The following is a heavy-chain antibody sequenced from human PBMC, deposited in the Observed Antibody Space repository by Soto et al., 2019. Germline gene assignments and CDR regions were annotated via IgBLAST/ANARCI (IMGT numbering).Heavy chain of an antibody. J-gene: IGHJ1*01. CDR1: GYTFTGYY. V-gene: IGHV1-2*02. D-gene: IGHD6-13*01. CDR2: INPNSGGT. CDR3: AREGGSSPTKPTAEYLQH. Sequence: ASVKVSCKASGYTFTGYYMHWVRQAPGQGLEWMGWINPNSGGTNYAQKFQGRVTMTRDTSISTAYMELSRLRSDDTAVYYCAREGGSSPTKPTAEYLQHWGQGTLVTVSS.